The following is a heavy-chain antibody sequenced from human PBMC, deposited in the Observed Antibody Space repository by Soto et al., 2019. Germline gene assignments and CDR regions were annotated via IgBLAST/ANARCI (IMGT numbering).Heavy chain of an antibody. D-gene: IGHD6-13*01. CDR2: VYYTGTT. CDR1: GGSISSYF. CDR3: ARDLAAVPRAFDY. V-gene: IGHV4-59*01. Sequence: QVQLQESGPGLLKPSATLSLTCTVSGGSISSYFYIWVRQPPGKGLEWIGSVYYTGTTDYNPALKSRVTISVDTSKTQLALNLMSVTAADTAVYYCARDLAAVPRAFDYWGRGTLVTVSS. J-gene: IGHJ4*02.